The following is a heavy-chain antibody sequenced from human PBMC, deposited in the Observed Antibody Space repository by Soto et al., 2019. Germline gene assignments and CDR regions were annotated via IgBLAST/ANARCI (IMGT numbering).Heavy chain of an antibody. CDR3: ARGDSSWLH. CDR2: ISHSGST. D-gene: IGHD6-13*01. V-gene: IGHV4-4*02. CDR1: GDSISSSNW. J-gene: IGHJ4*02. Sequence: PSETLSLTCAVSGDSISSSNWWSWVRQPPGKGLEWVGQISHSGSTNYNPSLKSRVTISVDMSKNQFSLKLSSVTAADTAVYYCARGDSSWLHWGQGTLVTVSS.